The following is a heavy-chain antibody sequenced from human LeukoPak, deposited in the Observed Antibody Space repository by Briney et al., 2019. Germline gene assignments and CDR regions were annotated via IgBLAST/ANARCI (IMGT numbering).Heavy chain of an antibody. CDR3: ARDHSSSWYFDY. CDR2: VNAGNGNT. Sequence: ASVKVSCKASGYTFTSCAMHWVRQAPGQRLEWMGWVNAGNGNTKYSQKLQGRVTITRDTSATTAYMELSSLRSEDTAVYYCARDHSSSWYFDYWGQGTLVTVSS. V-gene: IGHV1-3*01. CDR1: GYTFTSCA. J-gene: IGHJ4*02. D-gene: IGHD6-13*01.